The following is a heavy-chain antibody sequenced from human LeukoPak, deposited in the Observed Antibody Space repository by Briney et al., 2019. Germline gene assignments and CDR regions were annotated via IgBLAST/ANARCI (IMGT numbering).Heavy chain of an antibody. J-gene: IGHJ6*02. Sequence: PSETLSLTCTVSGGSISSYYWSWIRQPPGKGLEWIGYIYYSGSTNYNPSLKSRVTISVDTSKNQFSLKLSSVTAADTAVYYCARASRPPRYYYYGMDVWGQGTTVTVSS. CDR1: GGSISSYY. V-gene: IGHV4-59*12. CDR2: IYYSGST. CDR3: ARASRPPRYYYYGMDV.